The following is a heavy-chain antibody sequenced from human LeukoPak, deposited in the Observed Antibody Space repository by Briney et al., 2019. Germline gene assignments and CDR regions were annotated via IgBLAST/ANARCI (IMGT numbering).Heavy chain of an antibody. J-gene: IGHJ3*02. CDR2: MNPNSGNT. CDR3: ARVGSYSNHGAVFGI. CDR1: GYTFTSYD. Sequence: GASVKVSCKASGYTFTSYDINWVRQATGQGLEWMGWMNPNSGNTGYAQKFQGRVTMTRNTSISTAYMELSSLRSEDTAVCYCARVGSYSNHGAVFGIWGQGIMVTVSS. D-gene: IGHD1-26*01. V-gene: IGHV1-8*01.